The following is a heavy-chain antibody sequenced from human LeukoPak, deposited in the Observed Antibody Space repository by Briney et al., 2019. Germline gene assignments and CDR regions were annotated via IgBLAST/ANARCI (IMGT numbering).Heavy chain of an antibody. V-gene: IGHV3-13*01. CDR3: VKKATPHGQFDY. J-gene: IGHJ4*01. CDR1: GFTFRSYD. D-gene: IGHD2-15*01. CDR2: IGIGGDT. Sequence: GGSLRLSCAASGFTFRSYDMHWVRQATGKGLEWVSAIGIGGDTYYPGSVKGRFTISRENAKNSLYLQMNSLRAGDTAVYYCVKKATPHGQFDYWGQGILVP.